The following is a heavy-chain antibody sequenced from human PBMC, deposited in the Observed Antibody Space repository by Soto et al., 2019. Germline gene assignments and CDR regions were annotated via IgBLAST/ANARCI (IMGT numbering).Heavy chain of an antibody. CDR2: IIPIFGTA. V-gene: IGHV1-69*13. Sequence: SVKVSCKASGYTFPSYAMHWVRQAPGQGLEWMGGIIPIFGTANYAQKFQGRVTITADESTSTAYMELSSLRSEDTAVYYCARERVRVRFLEWSYGMDVWGQGTTVTVSS. CDR3: ARERVRVRFLEWSYGMDV. D-gene: IGHD3-3*01. CDR1: GYTFPSYA. J-gene: IGHJ6*02.